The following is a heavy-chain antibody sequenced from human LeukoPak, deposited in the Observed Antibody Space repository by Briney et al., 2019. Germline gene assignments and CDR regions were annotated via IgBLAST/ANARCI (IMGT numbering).Heavy chain of an antibody. CDR1: GYTFDNYG. CDR3: ARDGLRSEWSYFDY. V-gene: IGHV1-18*01. J-gene: IGHJ4*02. D-gene: IGHD3-3*01. CDR2: ISGYDRNT. Sequence: GASVKVSCKASGYTFDNYGISWERQAPGQGLEWMGWISGYDRNTKYAQRLQGRVIMTTDTSTSTVYMELRSLRSDDTAIYYCARDGLRSEWSYFDYWGQGTLVTVSS.